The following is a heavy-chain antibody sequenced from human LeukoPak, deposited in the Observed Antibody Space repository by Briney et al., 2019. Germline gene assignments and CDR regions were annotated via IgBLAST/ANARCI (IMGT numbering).Heavy chain of an antibody. D-gene: IGHD4-17*01. CDR3: ARGPTVTKYYYYYYGMDV. Sequence: SVKVSCKASGGTFISYAISWVRQAPGQGLEWMGGIIPIFGTANYAQKFLGRVTITADESTSTAYMELSSLRSEDTAVYYCARGPTVTKYYYYYYGMDVWGQGTTVTVSS. CDR1: GGTFISYA. V-gene: IGHV1-69*01. CDR2: IIPIFGTA. J-gene: IGHJ6*02.